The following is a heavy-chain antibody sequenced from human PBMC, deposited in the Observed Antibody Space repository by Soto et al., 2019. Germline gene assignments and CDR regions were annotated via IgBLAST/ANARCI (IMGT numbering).Heavy chain of an antibody. V-gene: IGHV3-9*01. J-gene: IGHJ4*02. Sequence: GGSLRLSCAASGFNFDDYAMHWVRQAPGKGLEWVSGITWNSGDIGYADSVKGRFTISRDNAKSSLYLQMNSLRPEDTALYYCAKGGGYYYDSDGSGGIEYWGQGTLVTVSS. CDR2: ITWNSGDI. D-gene: IGHD3-22*01. CDR3: AKGGGYYYDSDGSGGIEY. CDR1: GFNFDDYA.